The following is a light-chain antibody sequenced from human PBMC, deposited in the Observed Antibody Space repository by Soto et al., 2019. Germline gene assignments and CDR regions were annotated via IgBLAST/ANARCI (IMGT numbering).Light chain of an antibody. CDR3: QYYESAASGYV. V-gene: IGLV1-40*01. CDR1: SSNIGAGYD. J-gene: IGLJ1*01. Sequence: QSVLAQPPSVSGAPGQRVTISCTGSSSNIGAGYDVHWFQQLPGTAPKLVIYANSNRPLGVPDRFSGSESGASASLAITGLQAEDEADYYRQYYESAASGYVFGTATKVTVL. CDR2: ANS.